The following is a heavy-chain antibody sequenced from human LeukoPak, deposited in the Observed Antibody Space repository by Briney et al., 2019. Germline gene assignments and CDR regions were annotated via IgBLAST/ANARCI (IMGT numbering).Heavy chain of an antibody. J-gene: IGHJ5*02. CDR1: GGSISSSSYY. Sequence: PSETLSLTCTVSGGSISSSSYYWGWIRQPPGKGLEWIGSIYYSGSTYYNPSLKSRVTISVDTSKNQFSLKLSSVTAADTAVYYCARDKGRDMVRMVYSQWYNWFDPWGQGTLVTVSS. CDR2: IYYSGST. V-gene: IGHV4-39*07. D-gene: IGHD3-10*01. CDR3: ARDKGRDMVRMVYSQWYNWFDP.